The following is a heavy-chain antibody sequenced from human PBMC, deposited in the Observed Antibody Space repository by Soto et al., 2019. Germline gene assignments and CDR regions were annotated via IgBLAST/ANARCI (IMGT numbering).Heavy chain of an antibody. J-gene: IGHJ6*02. CDR1: GFSFSVYG. CDR2: IWYDASKQ. D-gene: IGHD6-6*01. Sequence: GGSLRLSCETSGFSFSVYGMHWVRQAPGKGLEWVAVIWYDASKQFYAASVEGRFTISRDNSKNTLFLQMNSLRAEDTAVYYCAKDRTVATRPYGLDVWGQGTTVTVSS. CDR3: AKDRTVATRPYGLDV. V-gene: IGHV3-33*06.